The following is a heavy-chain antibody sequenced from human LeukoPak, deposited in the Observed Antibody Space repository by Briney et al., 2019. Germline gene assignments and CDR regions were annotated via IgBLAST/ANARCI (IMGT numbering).Heavy chain of an antibody. V-gene: IGHV3-30*04. Sequence: PGRSLRLSCAASGFTFSTYAFHWVRQAPCKGLEGVAVISSDGRNQIYTDSVKGRFTISRDNFQNTLFLQMNNLRTEDTAVYYCARDPMADFDYWGQGTLVTVSS. D-gene: IGHD2-8*01. CDR1: GFTFSTYA. CDR2: ISSDGRNQ. J-gene: IGHJ4*02. CDR3: ARDPMADFDY.